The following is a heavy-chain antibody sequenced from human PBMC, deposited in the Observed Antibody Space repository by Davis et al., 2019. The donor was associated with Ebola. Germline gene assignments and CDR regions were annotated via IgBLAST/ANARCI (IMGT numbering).Heavy chain of an antibody. CDR2: ISGSGGST. CDR3: ARAEYYDSSGYVTPFHYYGMDV. J-gene: IGHJ6*02. CDR1: GFTFSSYA. Sequence: GESLKISCAASGFTFSSYAMSWVRQAPGKGLEWVSAISGSGGSTYYADSVKGRFTISRDNSKNTLYLQMNSLRAEDTAVYYCARAEYYDSSGYVTPFHYYGMDVWGQGTTVTVSS. D-gene: IGHD3-22*01. V-gene: IGHV3-23*01.